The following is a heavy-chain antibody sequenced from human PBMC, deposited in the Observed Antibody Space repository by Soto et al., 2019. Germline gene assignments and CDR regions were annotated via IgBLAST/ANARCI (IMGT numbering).Heavy chain of an antibody. CDR3: VRIAAAGTGGYYYYGMDV. D-gene: IGHD6-13*01. CDR2: ISYDGSNK. CDR1: GFTFSSYG. V-gene: IGHV3-30*03. J-gene: IGHJ6*02. Sequence: QPGGSLRLSCAASGFTFSSYGMHWVRQAPGKGLEWVAVISYDGSNKYYADSVKGRFTISRDNSKNTLYLQMNSLRAEDTAVYYCVRIAAAGTGGYYYYGMDVWGQGTTVTVSS.